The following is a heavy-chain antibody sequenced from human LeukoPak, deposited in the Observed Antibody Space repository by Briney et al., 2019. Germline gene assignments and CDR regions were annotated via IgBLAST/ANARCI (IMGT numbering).Heavy chain of an antibody. J-gene: IGHJ6*03. CDR3: ARGTAAAARVYYYYYYMDV. D-gene: IGHD6-25*01. CDR2: INPSGGST. V-gene: IGHV1-46*01. Sequence: ASVKVSCKASGYTFTSYYMHWVRQAPGQGLEWMGIINPSGGSTSYAQKFQGRVTMTRDMSTSTVYMELSSLRSEDTAVYYCARGTAAAARVYYYYYYMDVWGKGTTVTVSS. CDR1: GYTFTSYY.